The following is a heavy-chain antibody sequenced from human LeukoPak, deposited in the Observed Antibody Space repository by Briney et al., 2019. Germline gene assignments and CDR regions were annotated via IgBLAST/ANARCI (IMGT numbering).Heavy chain of an antibody. V-gene: IGHV3-33*01. Sequence: GGSLRLSCAASGFTFSSYGMHWVRQAPGKGLEWVSLIWYDGSNKYYADSVKGRFTISRDNSKNTLNLQMNSLRAEDTALYYCARDRAMVVGSSWYYDYWGQGTLVTVSS. CDR1: GFTFSSYG. CDR3: ARDRAMVVGSSWYYDY. J-gene: IGHJ4*02. CDR2: IWYDGSNK. D-gene: IGHD5-18*01.